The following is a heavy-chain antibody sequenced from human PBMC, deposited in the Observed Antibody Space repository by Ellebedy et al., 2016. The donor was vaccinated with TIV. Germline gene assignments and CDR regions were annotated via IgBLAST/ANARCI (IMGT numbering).Heavy chain of an antibody. D-gene: IGHD6-13*01. J-gene: IGHJ3*02. Sequence: ASVKVSCKASGYTFTSYAVHWVRQAPGQRLEWMGWINAGNGNTKYSQKFQGRVTITRDTSASTAYMELSSLRSEDTAVYYCSREGPLASPGINDAFDIWGQGTLVTVSS. CDR2: INAGNGNT. V-gene: IGHV1-3*01. CDR1: GYTFTSYA. CDR3: SREGPLASPGINDAFDI.